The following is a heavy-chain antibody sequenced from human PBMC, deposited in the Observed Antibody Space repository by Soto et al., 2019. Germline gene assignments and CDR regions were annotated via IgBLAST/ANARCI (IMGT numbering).Heavy chain of an antibody. V-gene: IGHV1-24*01. CDR2: FDPEDGET. Sequence: ASVKVSCKVSGYTLTELSMHWVRQAPGKGLEWMGGFDPEDGETIYAQKFQGRVTMTEDTSTDTAYMELSSLRSEDTAVYYCATDRAYSYYFDYWGQGTLVTVSS. D-gene: IGHD2-21*01. CDR1: GYTLTELS. CDR3: ATDRAYSYYFDY. J-gene: IGHJ4*02.